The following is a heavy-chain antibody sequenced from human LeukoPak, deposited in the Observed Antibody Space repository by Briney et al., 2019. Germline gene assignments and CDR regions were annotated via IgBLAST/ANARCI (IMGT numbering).Heavy chain of an antibody. J-gene: IGHJ4*02. V-gene: IGHV5-51*01. CDR3: ATARAFYDNSGSYSYYFDY. CDR2: MYPGDSDT. Sequence: GESLKISCKGSGYSFTNYWIGWERQMPGKGLEWMGIMYPGDSDTRYSPSFQGQVTISADKSISTAYLQWSSLRASDTAMYYCATARAFYDNSGSYSYYFDYWGQGTLVTVSS. D-gene: IGHD3-22*01. CDR1: GYSFTNYW.